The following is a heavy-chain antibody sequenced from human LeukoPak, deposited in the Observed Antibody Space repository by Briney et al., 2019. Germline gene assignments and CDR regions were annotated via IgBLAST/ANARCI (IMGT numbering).Heavy chain of an antibody. CDR1: GASISSDDYD. CDR3: VGAEGVAVAGNSNWFDP. J-gene: IGHJ5*02. Sequence: PSETLSLTCTVSGASISSDDYDWGWIRQPAGKGLEWIGLIYASGCARYNPSLKSRVTISIDTSKNQFSLRLSSVTAADTAVYYCVGAEGVAVAGNSNWFDPWGPGKLVTVSS. V-gene: IGHV4-61*02. D-gene: IGHD6-19*01. CDR2: IYASGCA.